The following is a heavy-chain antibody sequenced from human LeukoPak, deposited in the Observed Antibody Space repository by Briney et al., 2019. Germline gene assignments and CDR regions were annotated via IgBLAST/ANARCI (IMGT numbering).Heavy chain of an antibody. J-gene: IGHJ3*02. CDR3: AKGQPWSIAARDAFDI. D-gene: IGHD6-6*01. CDR2: ISGGYFDST. V-gene: IGHV3-23*01. CDR1: EFTFSNYG. Sequence: PGGSLRLSCAASEFTFSNYGMSWVRQAPGKGLEWVSAISGGYFDSTYYADSVKGRFTISRDNSKNTLYLQMNSLRAEDTAVYYCAKGQPWSIAARDAFDIWGQGTMVTVSS.